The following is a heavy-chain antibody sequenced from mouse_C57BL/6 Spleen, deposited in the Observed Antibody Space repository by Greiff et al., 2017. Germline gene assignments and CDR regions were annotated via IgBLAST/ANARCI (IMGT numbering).Heavy chain of an antibody. D-gene: IGHD1-1*01. Sequence: EVKLMESGGGLVKPGGSLKLSCAASGFTFSDYGMHWVRQAPEKGLEWVAYISSGSSTIYYADTVKGRFTISRDNAKNTLFLQMTSLRSEDTAMYYCARTGTTVVDAWFAYWGQGTLVTVSA. V-gene: IGHV5-17*01. CDR1: GFTFSDYG. CDR3: ARTGTTVVDAWFAY. CDR2: ISSGSSTI. J-gene: IGHJ3*01.